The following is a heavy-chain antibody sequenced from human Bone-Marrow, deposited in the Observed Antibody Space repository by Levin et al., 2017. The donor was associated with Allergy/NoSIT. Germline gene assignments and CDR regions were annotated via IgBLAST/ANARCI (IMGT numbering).Heavy chain of an antibody. CDR2: FYGADRI. CDR3: TKAEWKPGGSHPPINY. V-gene: IGHV3-53*01. D-gene: IGHD1-26*01. Sequence: GGSLRLSCAVSGFTVSSNYMSWVRQAPGKGLEWVAVFYGADRIYYGDSVKGRFTISRDNSKNTAHLQMDSLRAEDTAVYYCTKAEWKPGGSHPPINYWGQGTLVTVSS. CDR1: GFTVSSNY. J-gene: IGHJ4*02.